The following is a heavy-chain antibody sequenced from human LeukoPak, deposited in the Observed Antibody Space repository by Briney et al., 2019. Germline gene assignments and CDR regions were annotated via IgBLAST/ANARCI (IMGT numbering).Heavy chain of an antibody. CDR1: GGTFSSYA. V-gene: IGHV1-69*04. CDR3: ARGTYSAADAFDI. Sequence: SVKVSCKASGGTFSSYAISWVRQAPGQGLEWMKRIIPILGIANYAQKFQGRVTITADKSTSTAYMELSSLRSEDTAVYYCARGTYSAADAFDIWGQGTMVAVSS. D-gene: IGHD2-21*01. CDR2: IIPILGIA. J-gene: IGHJ3*02.